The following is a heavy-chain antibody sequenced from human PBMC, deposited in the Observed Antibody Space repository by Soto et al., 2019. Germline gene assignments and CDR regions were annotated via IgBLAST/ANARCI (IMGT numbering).Heavy chain of an antibody. J-gene: IGHJ6*02. CDR1: GGSISSSNW. Sequence: QVQLQESGPGLVKPSGTLSLTCAVSGGSISSSNWWSWVRQPPGKGLEWIGEIYHSGSTNYNPSLKGLVTISVDKSKNQFSLKLSSVTAADTAVYYCARVSGSYYYGMDVWGQGTTVTVSS. V-gene: IGHV4-4*02. CDR3: ARVSGSYYYGMDV. D-gene: IGHD1-26*01. CDR2: IYHSGST.